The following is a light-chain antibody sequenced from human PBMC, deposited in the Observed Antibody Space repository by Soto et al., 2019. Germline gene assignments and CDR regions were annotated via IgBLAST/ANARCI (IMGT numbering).Light chain of an antibody. CDR1: QTISTF. V-gene: IGKV1-39*01. CDR2: GTS. J-gene: IGKJ5*01. Sequence: DIQMTQAPHFLSASVGDRVTITCRASQTISTFLNWYQQKPGKAPKLLIYGTSTVQSGVPSRFRGSGSGTEFTLTITSLQPEDFGTYYCQQTYSATPTTFGQGTRLDLK. CDR3: QQTYSATPTT.